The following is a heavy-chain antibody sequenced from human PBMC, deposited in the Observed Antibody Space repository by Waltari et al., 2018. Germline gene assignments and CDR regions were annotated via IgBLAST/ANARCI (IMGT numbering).Heavy chain of an antibody. J-gene: IGHJ4*02. CDR3: ARKPPDY. V-gene: IGHV3-7*01. Sequence: EVQLVESGGGLVQPGGSLRLACATSGFTFSSYWMSWVRQAPGKGLEWVANIKEDGSVKYYADSVKGRFTISRDNAKNSLFPQMNSLRTEDTAVYYCARKPPDYWGQGTLVTVSS. CDR1: GFTFSSYW. CDR2: IKEDGSVK.